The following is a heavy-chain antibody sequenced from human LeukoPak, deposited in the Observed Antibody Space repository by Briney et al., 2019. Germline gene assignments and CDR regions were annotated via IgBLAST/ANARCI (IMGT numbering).Heavy chain of an antibody. CDR1: GFTFDDYA. J-gene: IGHJ6*02. D-gene: IGHD6-6*01. V-gene: IGHV3-9*01. Sequence: GRSLRLSCAASGFTFDDYAMHWVRQAPGKGLEWVSGISWNSGSIGCADSVKGRFTISRDNAKNSLYLQMNSLRAEDTALYYCAKEIAARRDYYYYYGMDVWGQGTRSPSP. CDR2: ISWNSGSI. CDR3: AKEIAARRDYYYYYGMDV.